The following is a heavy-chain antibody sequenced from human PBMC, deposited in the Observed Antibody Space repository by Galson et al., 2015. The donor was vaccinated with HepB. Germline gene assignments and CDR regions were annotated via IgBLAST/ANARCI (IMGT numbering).Heavy chain of an antibody. CDR3: ARVGVDTAMALYYYGMDV. CDR1: GGTFSSYA. CDR2: IIPIFGTA. J-gene: IGHJ6*02. D-gene: IGHD5-18*01. Sequence: SVKVSCKASGGTFSSYAISWVRQAPGQGLEWMGGIIPIFGTANYAQKFQGRVTITADESTSTAYMELSSLRSEDTAVYYCARVGVDTAMALYYYGMDVWGRGTTVTVSS. V-gene: IGHV1-69*13.